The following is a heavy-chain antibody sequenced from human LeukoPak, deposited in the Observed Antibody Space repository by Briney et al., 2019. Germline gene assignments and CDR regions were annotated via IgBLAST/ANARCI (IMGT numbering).Heavy chain of an antibody. D-gene: IGHD6-19*01. CDR1: GGTFSSYA. CDR3: ARVSSGWYGVVFQYFDY. V-gene: IGHV1-69*13. Sequence: ASVKVSCKASGGTFSSYAISWVLQAPGQGLEWMGGIIPIFGTANYAQKFQGRVTITADESTSTAYMELSSLRSEDTAVYYCARVSSGWYGVVFQYFDYWGQGTLVTVSS. J-gene: IGHJ4*02. CDR2: IIPIFGTA.